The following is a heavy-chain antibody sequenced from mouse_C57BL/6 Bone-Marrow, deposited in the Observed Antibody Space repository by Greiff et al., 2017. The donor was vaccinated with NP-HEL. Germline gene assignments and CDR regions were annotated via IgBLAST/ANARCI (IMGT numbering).Heavy chain of an antibody. CDR2: ISNGGGST. Sequence: EVMLVESGGGLVQPGGSLKLSCAASGFTFSDYYMYWVRQTPEKRLEWVAYISNGGGSTYYPDTVKGRFTISRDNAKNTLYLQMSRLKSEDTAMYYCARQVGDYYAMDYWGQGTSVTVSS. V-gene: IGHV5-12*01. D-gene: IGHD1-1*02. J-gene: IGHJ4*01. CDR3: ARQVGDYYAMDY. CDR1: GFTFSDYY.